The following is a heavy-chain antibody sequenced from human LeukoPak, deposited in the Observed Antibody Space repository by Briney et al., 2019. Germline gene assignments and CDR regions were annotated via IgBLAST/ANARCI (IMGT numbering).Heavy chain of an antibody. Sequence: ASVKVSCKASGYTFTGYYMHWVRQAPGQGLEWMGWINPNSGGTNYAQKFQGRVTMTRDTSISTAYMELSRLRSDDTAVYYCARFYYDTLTGYSTEIDYWGQGTLVTVSS. J-gene: IGHJ4*02. CDR3: ARFYYDTLTGYSTEIDY. CDR2: INPNSGGT. CDR1: GYTFTGYY. D-gene: IGHD3-9*01. V-gene: IGHV1-2*02.